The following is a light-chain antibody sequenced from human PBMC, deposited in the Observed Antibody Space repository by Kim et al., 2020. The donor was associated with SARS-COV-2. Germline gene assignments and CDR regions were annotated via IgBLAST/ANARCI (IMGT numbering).Light chain of an antibody. Sequence: DIQMTQSPSSVSASVGDRVTITCRASQGVSTWLAWYQQKPRKAPKLLISAASNLRSGVPSRFSGSGSGTDFTLTISSLQPEDFATYYCQQADSFPRTFGQGTKVDIK. V-gene: IGKV1-12*01. CDR3: QQADSFPRT. CDR1: QGVSTW. CDR2: AAS. J-gene: IGKJ1*01.